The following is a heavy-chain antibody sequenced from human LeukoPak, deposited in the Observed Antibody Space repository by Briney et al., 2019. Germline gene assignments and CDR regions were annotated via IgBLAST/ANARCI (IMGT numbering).Heavy chain of an antibody. CDR3: ARDQTYYVSSGYYYVTYFQH. V-gene: IGHV4-4*07. D-gene: IGHD3-22*01. J-gene: IGHJ1*01. CDR1: GASISSSY. CDR2: ISTGGST. Sequence: SETLSLTCTVSGASISSSYCTWIRQPAGEGLEWIGRISTGGSTTYNPSFKSRVTMSLDTSKNQFSLNLTSVTAADTAVYYCARDQTYYVSSGYYYVTYFQHWGQGILVTVSS.